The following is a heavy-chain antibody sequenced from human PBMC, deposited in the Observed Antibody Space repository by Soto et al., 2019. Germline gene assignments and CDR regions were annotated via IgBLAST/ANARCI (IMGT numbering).Heavy chain of an antibody. CDR1: GGTFSSYA. CDR3: ARDSGSYPVAFDY. D-gene: IGHD1-26*01. V-gene: IGHV1-69*12. Sequence: QVQLVQSGAEVKKPGSSVKVSCKASGGTFSSYAISWVRQAPGQGLEWMGGIIPIFGTANYAQKFQGRVTRTADEATSPAYMELRSLRSEDTAVYYCARDSGSYPVAFDYWGQGTLVTVSS. J-gene: IGHJ4*02. CDR2: IIPIFGTA.